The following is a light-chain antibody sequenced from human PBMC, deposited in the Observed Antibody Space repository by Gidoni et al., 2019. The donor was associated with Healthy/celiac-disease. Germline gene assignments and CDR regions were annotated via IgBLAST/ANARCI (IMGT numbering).Light chain of an antibody. CDR1: QSLLHSNGYTY. J-gene: IGKJ2*01. Sequence: DIVLTQSPLSLPVTPGEPASISCRSSQSLLHSNGYTYLDWYLQKPGQSPQLLIYLGSNRASRVPDRLSGSGSGTDFTLKISRVEAEDVWVYYCMQALRRTFGQGTKLEIK. CDR3: MQALRRT. V-gene: IGKV2-28*01. CDR2: LGS.